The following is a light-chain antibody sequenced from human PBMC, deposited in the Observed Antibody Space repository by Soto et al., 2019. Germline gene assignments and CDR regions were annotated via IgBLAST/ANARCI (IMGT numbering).Light chain of an antibody. J-gene: IGKJ4*01. CDR3: QQYGSSPLT. V-gene: IGKV3-20*01. Sequence: EIVLTQSPRTLSLSPGERATLSCRASQSVSSSYLAWYQQKPGQPPRLLIYGASSRATGIPDRFSGSGSGTDFTLTISRLEPEDFAVYYCQQYGSSPLTFGGGTKVDIK. CDR1: QSVSSSY. CDR2: GAS.